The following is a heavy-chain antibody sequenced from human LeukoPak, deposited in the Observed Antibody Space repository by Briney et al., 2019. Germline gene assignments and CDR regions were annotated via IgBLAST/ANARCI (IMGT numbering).Heavy chain of an antibody. Sequence: GASVKVSCKASGYTFTGYYMHWVRQAPGQGLEWMGWINPNSGGTNYAQKFQGRVTMTRDTSISTAYMELSRLRSDDTAVYYCARDVLVGSYYYDSSGSPSDPWGQGTLVTVSS. CDR1: GYTFTGYY. CDR2: INPNSGGT. D-gene: IGHD3-22*01. CDR3: ARDVLVGSYYYDSSGSPSDP. V-gene: IGHV1-2*02. J-gene: IGHJ5*02.